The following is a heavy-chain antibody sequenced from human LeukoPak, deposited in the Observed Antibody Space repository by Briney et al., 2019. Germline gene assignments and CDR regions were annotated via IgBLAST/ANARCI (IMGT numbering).Heavy chain of an antibody. CDR1: GGSISSSSFY. V-gene: IGHV4-39*01. D-gene: IGHD6-13*01. Sequence: PSETLSLTCTVSGGSISSSSFYWGWIRQPPGKGLEWIGSIYYSGITYYNPPLKSRVTISVDTSKNQFSLKLSSVTATDTAVYYCARRGYSSNFDYWGQGTLVTVSS. CDR3: ARRGYSSNFDY. CDR2: IYYSGIT. J-gene: IGHJ4*02.